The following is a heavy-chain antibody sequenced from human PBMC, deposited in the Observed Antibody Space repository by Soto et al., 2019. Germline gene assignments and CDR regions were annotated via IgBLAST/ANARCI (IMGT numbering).Heavy chain of an antibody. D-gene: IGHD3-10*02. CDR1: GFTFSSYG. Sequence: GGSLRLSCAASGFTFSSYGMHWVRQAPGKGLEWVAVIWYDGSNKYYADSVKGRFTISRDDSKNTLYLQMNSLRAEDTAVYYCARDPGCSGNSYYYHMEVWGKGATVSV. J-gene: IGHJ6*03. CDR2: IWYDGSNK. CDR3: ARDPGCSGNSYYYHMEV. V-gene: IGHV3-33*01.